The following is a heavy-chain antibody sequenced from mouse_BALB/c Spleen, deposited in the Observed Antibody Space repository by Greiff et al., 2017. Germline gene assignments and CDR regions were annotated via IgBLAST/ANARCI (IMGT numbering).Heavy chain of an antibody. J-gene: IGHJ3*01. CDR1: GFTFSSYT. D-gene: IGHD2-4*01. V-gene: IGHV5-12-2*01. CDR2: ISNGGGST. Sequence: EVQRVESGGGLVQPGGSLKLSCAASGFTFSSYTMSWVRQTPEKRLEWVAYISNGGGSTYYPDTVKGRFTISRDNAKNTLYLQMSSLKSEDTAMYYCARHEGLRSWFAYWGQGTLVTVSA. CDR3: ARHEGLRSWFAY.